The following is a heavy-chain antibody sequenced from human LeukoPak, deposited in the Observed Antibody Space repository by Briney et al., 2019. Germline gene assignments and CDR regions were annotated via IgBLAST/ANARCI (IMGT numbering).Heavy chain of an antibody. Sequence: SETLSLTCTVSGGSISSGSYYWSWIRQPAGKGLEWIGRIYTSGSTNYNPSLKSRVTISVDTSKNQFSLKLSSVTAADTAVYYCARGSTYYFDYWGQEPWSPSPQ. CDR3: ARGSTYYFDY. CDR1: GGSISSGSYY. D-gene: IGHD2/OR15-2a*01. J-gene: IGHJ4*01. CDR2: IYTSGST. V-gene: IGHV4-61*02.